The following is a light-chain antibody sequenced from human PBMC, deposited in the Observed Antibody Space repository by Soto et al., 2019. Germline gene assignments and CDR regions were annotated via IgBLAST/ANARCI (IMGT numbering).Light chain of an antibody. CDR3: QQYNDWPLT. J-gene: IGKJ4*01. CDR2: GAS. CDR1: QSVNSN. V-gene: IGKV3-15*01. Sequence: EKVMTQSPAALSVSPGERATLSCRAIQSVNSNLAWYQQKPGQAPSLLLYGASTRATGIPARFSGSASGTEFTLTISSLQSEDAAVYYCQQYNDWPLTFGGGTKVEVK.